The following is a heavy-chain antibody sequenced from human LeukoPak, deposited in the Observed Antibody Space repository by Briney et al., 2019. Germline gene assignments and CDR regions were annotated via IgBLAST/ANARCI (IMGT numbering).Heavy chain of an antibody. CDR3: ARARSWYSIDY. Sequence: PSETLSLTCTVSGGSISSGDYYWSWIRQSPGKGLEWIGYIYYSGSTNYNPSLKSRVTISVDTSKNQFSLKLSSVTAADTAVYYCARARSWYSIDYWGQGTLVTVSS. J-gene: IGHJ4*02. V-gene: IGHV4-61*08. D-gene: IGHD6-13*01. CDR2: IYYSGST. CDR1: GGSISSGDYY.